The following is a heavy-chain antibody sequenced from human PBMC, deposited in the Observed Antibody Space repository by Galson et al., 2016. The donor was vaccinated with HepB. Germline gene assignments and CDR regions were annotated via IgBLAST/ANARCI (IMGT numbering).Heavy chain of an antibody. V-gene: IGHV1-58*01. CDR3: AALRGAFYDFWSGSEYFDY. Sequence: SVKVSCKASGFTFTTSAVQWVRQARGQRLEWIGWIVVASGKTNYAQKFQERVTITSDKPTSTAYMELSNLTSEDTAVYYCAALRGAFYDFWSGSEYFDYWGQGTQVTVSS. CDR2: IVVASGKT. J-gene: IGHJ4*02. D-gene: IGHD3-3*01. CDR1: GFTFTTSA.